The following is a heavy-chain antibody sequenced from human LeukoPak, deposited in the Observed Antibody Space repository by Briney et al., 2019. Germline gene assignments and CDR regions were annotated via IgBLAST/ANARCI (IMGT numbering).Heavy chain of an antibody. V-gene: IGHV3-74*01. CDR1: GFTFSSYW. J-gene: IGHJ4*02. D-gene: IGHD6-13*01. Sequence: GGSLRLSCAASGFTFSSYWMHWVRQAPGKGLVWVSRINTDGSSTNYADSVKGRFTISRDNAKNTLHLEMNSLRAEDTAVYYCARGLGGYTSSQAYWGQGTLVTVSS. CDR3: ARGLGGYTSSQAY. CDR2: INTDGSST.